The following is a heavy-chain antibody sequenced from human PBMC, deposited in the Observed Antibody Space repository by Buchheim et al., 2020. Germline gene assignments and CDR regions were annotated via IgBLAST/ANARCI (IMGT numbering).Heavy chain of an antibody. D-gene: IGHD5-18*01. CDR3: AKVGQLWLLFDY. CDR2: ISYDGSNK. J-gene: IGHJ4*02. CDR1: GFTFSSYG. V-gene: IGHV3-30*18. Sequence: QVQLVESGGGVVQPGRSLRLSCAASGFTFSSYGMHWVRQAPGKGLEWVAVISYDGSNKYYADSVEGRFTISRDNSKNTLYLQMNSLRAEDTAVYYCAKVGQLWLLFDYWGQGTL.